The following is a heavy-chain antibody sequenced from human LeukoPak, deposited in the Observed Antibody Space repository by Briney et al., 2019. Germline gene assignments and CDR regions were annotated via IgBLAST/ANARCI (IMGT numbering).Heavy chain of an antibody. CDR3: AKGSSSGWLVPLDY. V-gene: IGHV3-9*01. CDR1: GFTFDDYA. CDR2: ISWNSGSI. D-gene: IGHD6-19*01. J-gene: IGHJ4*02. Sequence: GGSLRLSCAASGFTFDDYAMHWVRQAPGKGLEWVSGISWNSGSIGYADSVKGRFTISRDNAKNSLYLQMNSLRAEDTALYYCAKGSSSGWLVPLDYWGQGTLVTVSS.